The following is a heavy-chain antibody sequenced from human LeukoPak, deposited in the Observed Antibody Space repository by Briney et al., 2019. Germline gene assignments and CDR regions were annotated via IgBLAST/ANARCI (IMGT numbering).Heavy chain of an antibody. Sequence: ASVKVSCKASGYTFTGYYMHWVRQAPGQGLEWMGWINPNSGGTNYAQKFQGRVTMTRDTSISTAYMELSGLRSDDTAVYYCARTNRELVTGFDYWGQGTLVTVSS. J-gene: IGHJ4*02. CDR2: INPNSGGT. V-gene: IGHV1-2*02. CDR1: GYTFTGYY. D-gene: IGHD6-6*01. CDR3: ARTNRELVTGFDY.